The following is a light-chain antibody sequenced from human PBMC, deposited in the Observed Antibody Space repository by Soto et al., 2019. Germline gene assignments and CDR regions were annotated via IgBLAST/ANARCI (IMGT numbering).Light chain of an antibody. CDR3: LSKTSSISYV. CDR1: TSDVGDYNY. J-gene: IGLJ1*01. CDR2: EVS. V-gene: IGLV2-14*01. Sequence: QSALTQPASVSGSPGQSITISCTGTTSDVGDYNYVSWYQQHPGKVPKLLIHEVSNRPSGVSNRFSGSKSGNTASLTISGLQAEDEADYYCLSKTSSISYVFGTGTKVTVL.